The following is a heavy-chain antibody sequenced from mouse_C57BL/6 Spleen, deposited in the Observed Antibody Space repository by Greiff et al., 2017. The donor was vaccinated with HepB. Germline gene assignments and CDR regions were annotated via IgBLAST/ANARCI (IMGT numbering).Heavy chain of an antibody. Sequence: QVQLQQPGAELVMPGASVKLSCKASGYTFTSYWMHWVKQRPGQGLEWIGEIDPSDSYTNYNQQFKGKSTLTVDKSSSTSYMPLSNLTSECSAVYYCARAYYSGSIHWYFDVWGTGTTVTVSS. CDR1: GYTFTSYW. CDR2: IDPSDSYT. D-gene: IGHD1-1*01. J-gene: IGHJ1*03. V-gene: IGHV1-69*01. CDR3: ARAYYSGSIHWYFDV.